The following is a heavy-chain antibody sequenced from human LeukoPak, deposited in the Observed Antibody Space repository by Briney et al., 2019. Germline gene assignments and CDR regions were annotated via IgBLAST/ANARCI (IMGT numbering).Heavy chain of an antibody. CDR1: GFTVSRDG. J-gene: IGHJ3*01. CDR2: ISRSGNLR. CDR3: ARETSVDPDAFDV. Sequence: GGSLRLSCVASGFTVSRDGMNWVRQAPGKGLEWLSYISRSGNLREYADSVKGRFTISRDSAKSSLFLQMNNLRAEDTAVYYCARETSVDPDAFDVWGQGTMVTVSS. V-gene: IGHV3-48*03.